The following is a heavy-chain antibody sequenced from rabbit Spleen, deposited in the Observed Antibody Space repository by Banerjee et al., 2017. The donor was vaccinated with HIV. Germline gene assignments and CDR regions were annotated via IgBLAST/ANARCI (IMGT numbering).Heavy chain of an antibody. V-gene: IGHV1S45*01. Sequence: QEQLVESGGGLVKPEGSLKLSCTASGFSFSNNAVMCWVRQAPGKGLEWIACINAVTGKAVYASWAKGRFTFSKTSATTVTQQVTSLIAADAATYFCSIDFAGVIDGNYGWWGPGTLVTVS. D-gene: IGHD4-2*01. CDR1: GFSFSNNAV. CDR3: SIDFAGVIDGNYGW. J-gene: IGHJ4*01. CDR2: INAVTGKA.